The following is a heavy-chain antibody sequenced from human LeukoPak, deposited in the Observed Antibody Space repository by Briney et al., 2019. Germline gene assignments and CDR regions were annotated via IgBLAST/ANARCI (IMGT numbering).Heavy chain of an antibody. CDR2: ISSSSSYI. V-gene: IGHV3-21*01. CDR1: GGSISSGSYY. CDR3: ARDEGWLLPDAFDI. Sequence: ETLSLTCTVSGGSISSGSYYWSWIRQPAGKGLEWVSSISSSSSYIYYADSVKGRFTISRDNAKNSLYLQMNSLRAEDTAVYYCARDEGWLLPDAFDIWGQGTMVTVSS. J-gene: IGHJ3*02. D-gene: IGHD3-22*01.